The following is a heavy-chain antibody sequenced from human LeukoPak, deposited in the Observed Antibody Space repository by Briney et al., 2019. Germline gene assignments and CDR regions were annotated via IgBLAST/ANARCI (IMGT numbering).Heavy chain of an antibody. J-gene: IGHJ4*02. CDR3: AKGWKGDYADF. Sequence: GGSLRLSHAPSGFTFSSFGTHVVRQAPGKGREWVALISYHGSNKYYTDYVKGRFTISRDNSNNTLYLQMNSLRAEDAAVYFCAKGWKGDYADFWGQGALVTVSS. CDR2: ISYHGSNK. CDR1: GFTFSSFG. D-gene: IGHD4-17*01. V-gene: IGHV3-30*18.